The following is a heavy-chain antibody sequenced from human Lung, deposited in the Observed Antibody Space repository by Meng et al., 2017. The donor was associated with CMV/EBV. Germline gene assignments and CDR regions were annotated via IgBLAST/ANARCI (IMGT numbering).Heavy chain of an antibody. Sequence: GEXXKISCAASGFTVSRNYMNWVRQAPGKGLEWVSLIDTGGSTYYADSVKGRLTISRDNSKNTLYFEMNSLRVEDTAVYYCARSIGYCSSISCHPEAAGYYYYGMADXGQGXTVTVSS. J-gene: IGHJ6*02. V-gene: IGHV3-66*02. CDR3: ARSIGYCSSISCHPEAAGYYYYGMAD. CDR2: IDTGGST. CDR1: GFTVSRNY. D-gene: IGHD2-2*03.